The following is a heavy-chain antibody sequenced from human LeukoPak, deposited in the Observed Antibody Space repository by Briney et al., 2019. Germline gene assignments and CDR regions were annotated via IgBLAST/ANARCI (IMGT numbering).Heavy chain of an antibody. CDR3: AKDADYGDYWHYYYMDV. J-gene: IGHJ6*03. V-gene: IGHV3-23*01. D-gene: IGHD4-17*01. CDR2: SGTGGST. Sequence: SGTGGSTYYADSVKGRFTISRDNSKKTLYLQMNSLRAEETAVYYCAKDADYGDYWHYYYMDVWGKGTTVTISS.